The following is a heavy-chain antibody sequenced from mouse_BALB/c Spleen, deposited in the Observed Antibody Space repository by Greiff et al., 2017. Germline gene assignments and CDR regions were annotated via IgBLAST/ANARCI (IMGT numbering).Heavy chain of an antibody. J-gene: IGHJ2*01. D-gene: IGHD1-1*01. CDR3: ARGYYGSSYPYFDY. V-gene: IGHV1S26*01. CDR2: INPSTGYT. CDR1: GYTFTSYW. Sequence: QVQLKQPGAELVKPGASVKMSCKASGYTFTSYWMHWVKQRPGQGLEWIGYINPSTGYTEYNQKFKDKATLTADKSSSTAYMQLSSLTSEDSAVYYCARGYYGSSYPYFDYWGQGTTLKVSS.